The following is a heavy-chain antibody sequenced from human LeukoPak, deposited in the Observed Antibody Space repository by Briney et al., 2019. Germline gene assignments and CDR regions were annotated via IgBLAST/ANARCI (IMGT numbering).Heavy chain of an antibody. CDR2: INTDGSDGSST. CDR3: ARVVAAGKWYFDL. J-gene: IGHJ2*01. CDR1: GFTFSNYW. D-gene: IGHD6-19*01. Sequence: PGESLRLSCAASGFTFSNYWMHWVRQGPGKGLVWVSRINTDGSDGSSTNYADSVKGRFTISRDNAKNTLYLQMNSLRAEDTAVYYCARVVAAGKWYFDLWGRGTLVTVSS. V-gene: IGHV3-74*01.